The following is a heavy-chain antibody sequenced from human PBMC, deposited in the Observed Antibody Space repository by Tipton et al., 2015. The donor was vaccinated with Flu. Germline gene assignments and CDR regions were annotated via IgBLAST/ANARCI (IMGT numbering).Heavy chain of an antibody. D-gene: IGHD2-8*01. Sequence: SLRLSCAASGFTFSTYSMNWVRQAPGKGLEWVSYISGSGTTVHFADSVKGRFTISRDNAKNSLYLEMNSRRDEDTAVYYCAAGVYVSTNYWGQGTLVTVSS. V-gene: IGHV3-48*02. CDR2: ISGSGTTV. CDR1: GFTFSTYS. CDR3: AAGVYVSTNY. J-gene: IGHJ4*02.